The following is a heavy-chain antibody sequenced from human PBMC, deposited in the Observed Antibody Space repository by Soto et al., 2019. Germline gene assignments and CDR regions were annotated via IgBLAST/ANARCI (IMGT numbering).Heavy chain of an antibody. Sequence: QVQLVESGGGVVQPGRSLRLSCAASGFTFSSYAMHWVRQAPGKGLEWVAVISYDGSNKYYADSVKGRFTISRDNSKNTLYLQMTSLRAEDTAVYYCARDSVTMVRGVIGYWGQGTLVTVSS. CDR2: ISYDGSNK. D-gene: IGHD3-10*01. V-gene: IGHV3-30-3*01. CDR1: GFTFSSYA. J-gene: IGHJ4*02. CDR3: ARDSVTMVRGVIGY.